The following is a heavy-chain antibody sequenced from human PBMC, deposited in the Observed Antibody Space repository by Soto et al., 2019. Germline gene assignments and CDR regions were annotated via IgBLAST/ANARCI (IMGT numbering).Heavy chain of an antibody. J-gene: IGHJ4*02. Sequence: GASVKVSCKASGCTFTGYYMHWVRQAPGQGLEWMGWINPNSGGTNYAQKFQGWVTMTRDTSISTAYMELSRLRSDDTAVYYCAREGAAADEHFFDYWGQGTLVTVSS. D-gene: IGHD6-13*01. CDR3: AREGAAADEHFFDY. CDR2: INPNSGGT. V-gene: IGHV1-2*04. CDR1: GCTFTGYY.